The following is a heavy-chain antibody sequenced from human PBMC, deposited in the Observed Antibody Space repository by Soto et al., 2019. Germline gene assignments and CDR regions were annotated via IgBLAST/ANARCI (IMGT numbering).Heavy chain of an antibody. J-gene: IGHJ5*02. Sequence: SETLSLTCAVYGGSFSGYYWSWIRQPPGKGLEWIGEINHSGSTNYNPSLKSRVTISVDTSKNQFSLKLTSVTAADTAVYYCARRYFDWLSLSGRWFDPWGQGTLVTVSS. D-gene: IGHD3-9*01. CDR3: ARRYFDWLSLSGRWFDP. CDR2: INHSGST. CDR1: GGSFSGYY. V-gene: IGHV4-34*01.